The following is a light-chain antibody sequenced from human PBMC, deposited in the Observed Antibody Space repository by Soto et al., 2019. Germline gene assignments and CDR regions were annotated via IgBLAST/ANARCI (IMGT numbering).Light chain of an antibody. Sequence: DIPMTQSPSSLSASVGDRVTITCRASQNISTYLNWYQQKPGKAPTLLIYGASSFHSGVPSRFSGSGSGTDFTLTISSLQTEDFATYYCQQTYNTPRTFGQGTKVEI. CDR1: QNISTY. CDR2: GAS. J-gene: IGKJ1*01. V-gene: IGKV1-39*01. CDR3: QQTYNTPRT.